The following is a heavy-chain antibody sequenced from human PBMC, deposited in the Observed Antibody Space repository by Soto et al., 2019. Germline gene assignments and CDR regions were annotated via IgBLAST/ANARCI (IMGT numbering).Heavy chain of an antibody. D-gene: IGHD4-4*01. V-gene: IGHV4-31*03. CDR2: IYYSGST. CDR3: ARDHPDYSNYGYFDY. Sequence: SETLSLTCTVSGGSISSGGYYWSWIRQHPGKGLEWIGYIYYSGSTYYNPSLKSRVTISVDTSKNQFSLKLSSVTAADTAVYYCARDHPDYSNYGYFDYWGQGTLVTVSS. J-gene: IGHJ4*02. CDR1: GGSISSGGYY.